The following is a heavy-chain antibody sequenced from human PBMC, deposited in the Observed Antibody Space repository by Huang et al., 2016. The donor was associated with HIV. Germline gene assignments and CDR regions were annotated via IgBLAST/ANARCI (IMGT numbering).Heavy chain of an antibody. J-gene: IGHJ4*02. CDR3: ASQHIGAAATWF. CDR2: VYQSGRT. D-gene: IGHD6-13*01. V-gene: IGHV4-39*01. Sequence: QLQLQESGPGQVKPSETLSLTCTVSGDFISSTNYYWGWIRQSPGKGLEWVGSVYQSGRTNYNPALKSRVTLSVDTSRNQCALRLNSGTAADTAVYYCASQHIGAAATWFWGRGTQVAVSS. CDR1: GDFISSTNYY.